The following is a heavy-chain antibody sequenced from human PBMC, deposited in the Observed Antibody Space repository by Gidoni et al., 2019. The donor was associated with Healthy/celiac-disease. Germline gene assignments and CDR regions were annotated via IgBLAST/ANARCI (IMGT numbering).Heavy chain of an antibody. Sequence: QLQLQESGPGLVKPSETLSLTCTVSGGSISSSSYYWGWIRQPPGKGLVWIGSIYYSGSTYYNPSLKSRVTISVDTSKTQFSLKLRSVTAADTAVYYCASGGLGYDILTGFVKEEGRIDYWGQGTLVTVSS. CDR1: GGSISSSSYY. D-gene: IGHD3-9*01. CDR3: ASGGLGYDILTGFVKEEGRIDY. CDR2: IYYSGST. V-gene: IGHV4-39*01. J-gene: IGHJ4*02.